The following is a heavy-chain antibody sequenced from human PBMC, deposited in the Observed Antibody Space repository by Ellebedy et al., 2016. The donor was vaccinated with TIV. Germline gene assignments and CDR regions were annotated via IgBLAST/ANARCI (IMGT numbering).Heavy chain of an antibody. V-gene: IGHV3-11*01. CDR1: GFTFSDYY. D-gene: IGHD3-10*01. J-gene: IGHJ6*02. CDR2: ISSSGSTV. Sequence: GESLKISCAASGFTFSDYYMSWIRQAPGKGLEWIAYISSSGSTVFYADSVKGRFTLSRDNAKNSLYLQMNSLRAEDTAVYYCARGGGYHNMDPWGQGTTVTVSS. CDR3: ARGGGYHNMDP.